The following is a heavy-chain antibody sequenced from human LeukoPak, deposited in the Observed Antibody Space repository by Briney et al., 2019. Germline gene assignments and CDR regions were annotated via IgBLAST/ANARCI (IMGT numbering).Heavy chain of an antibody. J-gene: IGHJ5*02. CDR3: ARRLYSSGWSYWFDP. CDR2: IYYSGST. V-gene: IGHV4-30-4*01. CDR1: GGSISSGDYY. D-gene: IGHD6-19*01. Sequence: SQTLPLTCTVSGGSISSGDYYWSWIRQPPGKGLEWIGYIYYSGSTYYNPSLKSRVTISVDTSKNQFSLKLSSVTAADTAVYYCARRLYSSGWSYWFDPWGQGTLVTVSS.